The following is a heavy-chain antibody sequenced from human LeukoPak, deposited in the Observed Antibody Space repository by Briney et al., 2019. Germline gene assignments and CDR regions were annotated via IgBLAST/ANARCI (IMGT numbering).Heavy chain of an antibody. Sequence: PSETLSLTCTVSGGSISSSSYYWGWIRQPPGKGLEWIGSIYHSGSTYYNPSLKSRVTISVDTSKNQFSLKLSSVTAADTAVYYCARTPELLYYDSGAGYFDYWGQGTLVTVSS. CDR1: GGSISSSSYY. CDR2: IYHSGST. D-gene: IGHD3-22*01. V-gene: IGHV4-39*07. CDR3: ARTPELLYYDSGAGYFDY. J-gene: IGHJ4*02.